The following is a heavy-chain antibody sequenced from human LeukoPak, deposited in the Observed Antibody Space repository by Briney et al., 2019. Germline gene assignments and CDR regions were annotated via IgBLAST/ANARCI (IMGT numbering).Heavy chain of an antibody. CDR3: ARSKGDYYYYGMDV. CDR1: GNSITSFW. V-gene: IGHV5-10-1*01. Sequence: PGESLKISCKASGNSITSFWISCVRQMPGKGLEWMGRIDPSDSYTYYSPSFQDHVTISADKSISTAYLQWSSLKASDTAMYYCARSKGDYYYYGMDVWGQGTTVTVSS. J-gene: IGHJ6*02. CDR2: IDPSDSYT.